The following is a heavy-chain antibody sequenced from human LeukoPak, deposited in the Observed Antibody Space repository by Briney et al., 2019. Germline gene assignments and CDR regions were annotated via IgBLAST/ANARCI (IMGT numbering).Heavy chain of an antibody. CDR3: AREGYCSGGSCYPGAFDI. D-gene: IGHD2-15*01. V-gene: IGHV1-69*06. Sequence: ASVKVSCKASGGTFSSYAISWVRQAPGQGLEWTGGIIPIFGTANYAQKFQGRVTITADKSTSTAYMELSSLRSEDTAVYYCAREGYCSGGSCYPGAFDIWGQGTMVTVSS. CDR2: IIPIFGTA. CDR1: GGTFSSYA. J-gene: IGHJ3*02.